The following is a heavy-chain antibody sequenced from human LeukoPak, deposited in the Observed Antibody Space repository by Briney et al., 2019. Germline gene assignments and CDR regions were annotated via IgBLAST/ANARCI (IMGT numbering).Heavy chain of an antibody. Sequence: GGSLRLSCAASGFTVSSNYMSWVRQAPGKGLEWVSYISSSGSTIYYADSVKGRFTISRDNAKNSLYLQMSSLRSEDTAVYYCARGKGLRLRLGELSSQGYWFDPWGQGTLVTVSS. CDR3: ARGKGLRLRLGELSSQGYWFDP. J-gene: IGHJ5*02. V-gene: IGHV3-11*04. CDR2: ISSSGSTI. CDR1: GFTVSSNY. D-gene: IGHD3-16*02.